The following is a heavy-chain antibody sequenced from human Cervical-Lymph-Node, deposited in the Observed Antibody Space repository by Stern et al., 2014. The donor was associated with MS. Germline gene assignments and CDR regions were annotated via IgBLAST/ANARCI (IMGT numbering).Heavy chain of an antibody. CDR3: AREHYYGAGSQHGMDV. D-gene: IGHD3-10*01. V-gene: IGHV4-31*03. J-gene: IGHJ6*02. Sequence: QVQLVQSGPGLVKPSQTLSLTCTVSSGSISSGGYDWAWIRQYPRRGLEWIGYLFSSGSTFYNPSLKSRVTISLDTSKNQFFLRLTSVTAADTAVYYCAREHYYGAGSQHGMDVWGQGTTVTVSS. CDR1: SGSISSGGYD. CDR2: LFSSGST.